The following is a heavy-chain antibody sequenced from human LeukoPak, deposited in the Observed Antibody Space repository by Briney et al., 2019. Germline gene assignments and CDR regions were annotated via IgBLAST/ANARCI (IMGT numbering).Heavy chain of an antibody. D-gene: IGHD1-26*01. CDR3: AREWEETNAFDI. CDR1: GYIFTGYY. CDR2: INPNSGGT. V-gene: IGHV1-2*02. J-gene: IGHJ3*02. Sequence: ASVKVSCKASGYIFTGYYMHWVRQAPGQGLEWMGWINPNSGGTNYAQKFQGRVTMTRDTSISTAYMELSRLRSDDTAVYYCAREWEETNAFDIWGQGTMVTVSP.